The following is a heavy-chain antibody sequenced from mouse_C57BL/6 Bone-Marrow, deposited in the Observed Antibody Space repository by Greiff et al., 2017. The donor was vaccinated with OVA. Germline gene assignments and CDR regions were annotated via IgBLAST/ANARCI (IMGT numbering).Heavy chain of an antibody. D-gene: IGHD2-14*01. CDR2: IHPSDSDT. Sequence: QVQLQQPGAELVKPGASVKVSCKASGYTFTSYWMHWVKQRPGQGLEWIGRIHPSDSDTNYNRKFKGKATLTVDKSSSTAYMQLSSLTSEDSAVYYCAIFGILRDDGGYYFDYWGQGTTLTVSS. V-gene: IGHV1-74*01. CDR1: GYTFTSYW. J-gene: IGHJ2*01. CDR3: AIFGILRDDGGYYFDY.